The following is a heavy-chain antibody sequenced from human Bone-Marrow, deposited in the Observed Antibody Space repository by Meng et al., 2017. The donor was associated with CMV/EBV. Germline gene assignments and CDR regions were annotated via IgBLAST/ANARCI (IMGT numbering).Heavy chain of an antibody. CDR2: INPNSGGT. CDR1: GYTFTGYY. Sequence: ASVKVSCKASGYTFTGYYMHWVRQAPGQGLEWMGWINPNSGGTNYAQKFRGRVTMTRDTSITTAYMELNGLRSDDTAVYYCARDRIDWELNYGMDVWGQGTTVTVSS. V-gene: IGHV1-2*02. CDR3: ARDRIDWELNYGMDV. J-gene: IGHJ6*02. D-gene: IGHD1-26*01.